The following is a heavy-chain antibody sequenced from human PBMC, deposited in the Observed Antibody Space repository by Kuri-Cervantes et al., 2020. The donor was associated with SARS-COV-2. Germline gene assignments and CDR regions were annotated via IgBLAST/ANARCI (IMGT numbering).Heavy chain of an antibody. J-gene: IGHJ3*02. V-gene: IGHV3-30*07. CDR3: ARLEDLLDAFDI. CDR1: GFTFSSYA. Sequence: GESLKISCAASGFTFSSYAMHWVRQAPGKGLEWVAVISYDGSNKYYADSVKGRFTISRDNSKNTLYLQMNSLRAEDTAVYYCARLEDLLDAFDIWGQGTMVTVSS. CDR2: ISYDGSNK.